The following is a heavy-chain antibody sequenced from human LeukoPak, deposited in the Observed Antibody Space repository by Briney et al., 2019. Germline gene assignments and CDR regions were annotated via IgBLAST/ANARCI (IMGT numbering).Heavy chain of an antibody. CDR2: ISAYNGNT. CDR3: ARVAVAGFIASWFDP. V-gene: IGHV1-18*01. J-gene: IGHJ5*02. Sequence: GASVKVSCKASGYTFTSYDISWVRQAPGQGLEWMGWISAYNGNTNYAQKLQGRVTMTTDTSTSTAYMELRSLRSDDTAVYYCARVAVAGFIASWFDPWGQGTLVTVSS. D-gene: IGHD6-19*01. CDR1: GYTFTSYD.